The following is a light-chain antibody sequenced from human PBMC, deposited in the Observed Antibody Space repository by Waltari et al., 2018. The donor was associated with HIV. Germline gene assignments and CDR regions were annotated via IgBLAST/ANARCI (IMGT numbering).Light chain of an antibody. CDR1: QSIRSH. J-gene: IGKJ4*01. V-gene: IGKV1-39*01. Sequence: DLQITQSPSSLSESVGDRVPITCRASQSIRSHLNWYPQKPGKAPKLLIYGTTSLQSGVPSRVSGSGFGTDFTLTVSSLQPEDSATYYCHQSFSIPLPFGGGTKVELK. CDR2: GTT. CDR3: HQSFSIPLP.